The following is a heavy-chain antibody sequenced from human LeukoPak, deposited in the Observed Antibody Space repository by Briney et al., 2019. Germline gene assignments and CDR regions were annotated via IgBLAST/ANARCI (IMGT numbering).Heavy chain of an antibody. D-gene: IGHD3-10*02. CDR3: AELGITMIGGV. CDR1: GFTFSSYE. Sequence: GGSLRLSCAASGFTFSSYEMNRVRQAPGKGLEWVSYISSSGSTIYYADSVKGRFTISRDNAKNSLYLQMNSLRAEDTGVYYCAELGITMIGGVWGKGTTVTISS. CDR2: ISSSGSTI. V-gene: IGHV3-48*03. J-gene: IGHJ6*04.